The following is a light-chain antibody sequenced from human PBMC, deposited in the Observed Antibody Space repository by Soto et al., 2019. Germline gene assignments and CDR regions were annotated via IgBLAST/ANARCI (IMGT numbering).Light chain of an antibody. V-gene: IGLV4-60*03. CDR1: SGHSSYI. J-gene: IGLJ2*01. CDR2: LEGSGSY. Sequence: QPVLTQPSSASASLGSSVKLTCTLSSGHSSYIIAWHQQQPGKAPRYLMKLEGSGSYNKGSGVPDRFSGSSSGADRYLTISNLQSEDEADYYCETWDSNIQRVFGGGTKLTVL. CDR3: ETWDSNIQRV.